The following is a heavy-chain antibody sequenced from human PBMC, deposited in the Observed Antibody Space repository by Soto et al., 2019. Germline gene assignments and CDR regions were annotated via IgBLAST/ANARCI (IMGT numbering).Heavy chain of an antibody. CDR3: ARRWG. CDR2: IYSGGTT. V-gene: IGHV3-66*01. J-gene: IGHJ3*01. CDR1: GFIVSSNY. D-gene: IGHD1-26*01. Sequence: EVQLVESGGGLVQPGGSLRLSCAASGFIVSSNYMSWVRQAPGKGPEWVALIYSGGTTHYAESVKGRFTISRDKSKNTLYLQMNSLSADSAAVYYCARRWGWGHGPMVTVSS.